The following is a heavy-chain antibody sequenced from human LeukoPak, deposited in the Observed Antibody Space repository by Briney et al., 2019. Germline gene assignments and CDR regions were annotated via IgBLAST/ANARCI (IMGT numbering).Heavy chain of an antibody. J-gene: IGHJ1*01. Sequence: PGGSLRLSCAASGFTFSSYAMSWVRQAPGKGLEWVSAISGSGGSTYYADSVKGRFTISRDNSKNTLYLQMNSLRTEDTAVYYCAREEYSSSWYVIEYFQHWGQGTLVTVSS. D-gene: IGHD6-13*01. V-gene: IGHV3-23*01. CDR2: ISGSGGST. CDR3: AREEYSSSWYVIEYFQH. CDR1: GFTFSSYA.